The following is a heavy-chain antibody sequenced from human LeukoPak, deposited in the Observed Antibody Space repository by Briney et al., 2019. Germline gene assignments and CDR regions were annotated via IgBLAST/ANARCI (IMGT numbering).Heavy chain of an antibody. V-gene: IGHV4-4*08. Sequence: SETLSLTCAVYGGSFSGYYWSWIRQPPGKGLERIGRIYTSGSTNYNPSLKSRVTISVDTSKTQFSLKLSSVTAADTAVYYCARVGKSSSWYNWFDPWGQGTLVTVSS. CDR2: IYTSGST. CDR1: GGSFSGYY. D-gene: IGHD6-13*01. CDR3: ARVGKSSSWYNWFDP. J-gene: IGHJ5*02.